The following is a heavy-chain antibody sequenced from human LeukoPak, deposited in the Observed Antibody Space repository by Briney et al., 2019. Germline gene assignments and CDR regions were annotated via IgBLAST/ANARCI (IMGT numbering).Heavy chain of an antibody. J-gene: IGHJ4*02. V-gene: IGHV4-39*07. D-gene: IGHD5-18*01. Sequence: SETLSLTCTVSGGSISSSSYYWGWIRQPPGKGLEWIGSIYYSGSTYYNPSLKSRVTISVDTSKNQFSLKLSSVTAADTAVYYCARGGETGYSYGYSLDYWGQGTLVTVSS. CDR1: GGSISSSSYY. CDR3: ARGGETGYSYGYSLDY. CDR2: IYYSGST.